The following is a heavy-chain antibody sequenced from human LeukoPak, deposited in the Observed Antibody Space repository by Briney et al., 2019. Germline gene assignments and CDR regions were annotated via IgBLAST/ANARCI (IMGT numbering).Heavy chain of an antibody. Sequence: PGGSLRLSCAASGFTFSSYAMGWVRQAPGKGLEWVSTISGSGGSTHYADSVKGRFTISRDNSKNTLYLQMNSLRAEDTAVYYCAKAQHSSTWGYFDSWGQGTLVTVSS. J-gene: IGHJ4*02. V-gene: IGHV3-23*01. CDR3: AKAQHSSTWGYFDS. D-gene: IGHD6-13*01. CDR2: ISGSGGST. CDR1: GFTFSSYA.